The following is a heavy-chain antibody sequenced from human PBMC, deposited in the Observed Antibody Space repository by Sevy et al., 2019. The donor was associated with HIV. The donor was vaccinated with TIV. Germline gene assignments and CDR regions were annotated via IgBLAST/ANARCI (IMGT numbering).Heavy chain of an antibody. CDR1: GFTFSSYS. J-gene: IGHJ5*02. D-gene: IGHD3-3*01. Sequence: GGSLRLSCAASGFTFSSYSMNWVRQAPGKGLEWVSSISSSSSYIYYADLMKGRFTISRDNAKNSLYLQMNSLRAEDTAVYYCARGGGWYYDFWSGSPIGPWGKGTLVTVSS. V-gene: IGHV3-21*01. CDR2: ISSSSSYI. CDR3: ARGGGWYYDFWSGSPIGP.